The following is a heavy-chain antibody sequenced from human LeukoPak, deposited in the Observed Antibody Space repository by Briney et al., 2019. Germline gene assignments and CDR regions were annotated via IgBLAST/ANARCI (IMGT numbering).Heavy chain of an antibody. CDR1: GGSVSDYY. Sequence: SETLSLTCTISGGSVSDYYWSWIRQSPGKGLEWIGYIYHTGSTSYSPSLKSRVTISADTSQNQFSLKLSSVTAADTAVYYCARGWFGELSPLDYWGQGTLVTVSS. CDR2: IYHTGST. J-gene: IGHJ4*02. V-gene: IGHV4-59*02. D-gene: IGHD3-10*01. CDR3: ARGWFGELSPLDY.